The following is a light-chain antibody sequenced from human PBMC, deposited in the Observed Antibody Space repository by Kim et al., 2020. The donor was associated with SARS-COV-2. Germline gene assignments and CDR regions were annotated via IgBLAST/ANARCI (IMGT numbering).Light chain of an antibody. V-gene: IGKV1-39*01. CDR2: SAS. Sequence: LSASVGDRVTITCRASQRIGSYVNWYQQKPGKAPNLLIYSASTLQSGVPSRFRGSGSGTDFTLTISSLQPDDFATYYCQQSYSTLSFGGGTKLEIK. CDR3: QQSYSTLS. J-gene: IGKJ4*01. CDR1: QRIGSY.